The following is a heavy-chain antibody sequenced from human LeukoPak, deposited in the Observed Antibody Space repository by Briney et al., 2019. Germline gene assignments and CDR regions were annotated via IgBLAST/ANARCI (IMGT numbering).Heavy chain of an antibody. CDR2: LYSGGST. D-gene: IGHD2-15*01. Sequence: GGSLRLSCAASGFTVSSNYMSWVRQAPGRGLEWVSVLYSGGSTYYADSVKGRFTISRDNSKNMLYLQMNSLRAEDTAVYYCARVAGYCSGSSCFYFDSWGQGTLVTVSS. J-gene: IGHJ4*02. CDR1: GFTVSSNY. V-gene: IGHV3-53*01. CDR3: ARVAGYCSGSSCFYFDS.